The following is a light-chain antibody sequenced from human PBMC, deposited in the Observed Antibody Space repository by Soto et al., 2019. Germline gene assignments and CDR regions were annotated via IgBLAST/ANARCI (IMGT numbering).Light chain of an antibody. CDR2: GNS. CDR1: SSNIGAGYD. V-gene: IGLV1-40*01. Sequence: QSVLTQPPSVSGAPGQRVTISCTGSSSNIGAGYDVHWYQQLPGTAPKLLIYGNSNRPSGVPDRFSGSKSGTSASLAITGLQDEDEADYYCQSYDSSLSGHVVFCGGTQLTVL. CDR3: QSYDSSLSGHVV. J-gene: IGLJ2*01.